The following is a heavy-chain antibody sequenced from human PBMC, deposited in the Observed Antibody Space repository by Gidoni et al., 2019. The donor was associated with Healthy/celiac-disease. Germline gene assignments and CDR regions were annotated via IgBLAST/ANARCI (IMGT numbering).Heavy chain of an antibody. CDR2: INHSGST. D-gene: IGHD3-3*01. Sequence: QVQLQQWGAGLLKPSETLSLTCAVYGGSFSGYYWRWIRQPPGKGLEWIGEINHSGSTNYNPSLKSRVTISVDTSKNQFSLKLSSVTAADTAVYYCARGGGNRKYYDFWSGYYTDFDYWGQRTLVTVSS. J-gene: IGHJ4*02. CDR3: ARGGGNRKYYDFWSGYYTDFDY. V-gene: IGHV4-34*01. CDR1: GGSFSGYY.